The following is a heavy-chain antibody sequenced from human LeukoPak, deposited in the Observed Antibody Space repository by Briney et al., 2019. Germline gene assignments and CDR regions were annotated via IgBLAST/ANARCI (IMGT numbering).Heavy chain of an antibody. J-gene: IGHJ3*02. D-gene: IGHD6-13*01. V-gene: IGHV3-13*05. CDR1: GFTFSNYD. CDR2: IGTAGDP. CDR3: VAAPSKSSAFDI. Sequence: GGSLSLPCAASGFTFSNYDKHWVRQGTGKSLEWVSAIGTAGDPYYPGSVEGRFTISRENAKNSLYLQMNSLRGGDTAVYYCVAAPSKSSAFDIWGQGTMVTVSS.